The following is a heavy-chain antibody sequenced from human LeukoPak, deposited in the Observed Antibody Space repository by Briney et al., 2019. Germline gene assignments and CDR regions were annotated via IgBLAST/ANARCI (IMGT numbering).Heavy chain of an antibody. J-gene: IGHJ4*02. V-gene: IGHV3-23*01. CDR1: GFTSSSCS. Sequence: GGSLRLSCAASGFTSSSCSMNWVRQAPGKGLEWVSVISGSGRSTYYADSVKGRFTISRDKSKNSLYLQMNSLRVEDTAIYYCAKSIVNSGTYIPFDYWGQGTLVTVSS. D-gene: IGHD1-26*01. CDR3: AKSIVNSGTYIPFDY. CDR2: ISGSGRST.